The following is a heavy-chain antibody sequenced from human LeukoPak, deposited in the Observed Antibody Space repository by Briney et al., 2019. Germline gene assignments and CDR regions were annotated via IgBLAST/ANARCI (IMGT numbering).Heavy chain of an antibody. V-gene: IGHV4-59*01. CDR1: GGSISSYY. D-gene: IGHD3-22*01. J-gene: IGHJ2*01. Sequence: PSETLSLTCTVSGGSISSYYWSWIRQPPGKGLGWIGYIYYSGSTNYNPSLKSRVTISVDTSKNQFSLKLSSVTAADTAVYYCARVGRVTMIVVVKPNWYFDLWGRGTLVTVPS. CDR3: ARVGRVTMIVVVKPNWYFDL. CDR2: IYYSGST.